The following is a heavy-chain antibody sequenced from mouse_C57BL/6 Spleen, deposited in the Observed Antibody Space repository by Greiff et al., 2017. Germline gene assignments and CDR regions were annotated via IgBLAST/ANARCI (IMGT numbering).Heavy chain of an antibody. CDR2: INPSTGGT. J-gene: IGHJ1*03. D-gene: IGHD2-5*01. V-gene: IGHV1-43*01. CDR1: GYSFTGYY. Sequence: VQLQQSGPELVKPGASVKISCKASGYSFTGYYMHWVKQSSEKSLEWIGEINPSTGGTSYNQKFKGKATLTVDKSSSTAYMQLKSLTSEDSAVYYCARGSYYSNDWYFDVWGTGTTVTVSS. CDR3: ARGSYYSNDWYFDV.